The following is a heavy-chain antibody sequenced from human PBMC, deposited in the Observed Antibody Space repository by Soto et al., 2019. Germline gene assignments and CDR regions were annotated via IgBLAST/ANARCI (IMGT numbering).Heavy chain of an antibody. V-gene: IGHV4-34*01. CDR2: INQSGFT. D-gene: IGHD6-13*01. CDR1: GGSFSGYY. CDR3: ARFPFDRSSWTNPRYFDY. Sequence: QVQLQQWGAGLLRPAETLSLTCAVYGGSFSGYYWTWIRQPTGKGLEWIGEINQSGFTSYNPSLESRVTMSADTSKNQFSLRLSSVTAADTAVYYCARFPFDRSSWTNPRYFDYWGQGTLVTVSS. J-gene: IGHJ4*02.